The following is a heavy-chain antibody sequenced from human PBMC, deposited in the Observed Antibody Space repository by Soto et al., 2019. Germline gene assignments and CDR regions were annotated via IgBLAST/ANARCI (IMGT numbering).Heavy chain of an antibody. CDR3: ARLDSEVYYYYYMDV. J-gene: IGHJ6*03. Sequence: GESLKISCKGSGYSFTSYWIGWVRQMPGKGLEWMGIIYPGDSDTRYSPSFQGQVTISADKSISTAYLQWSSLKASDTAMYYCARLDSEVYYYYYMDVWGKGTTVTVSS. CDR2: IYPGDSDT. D-gene: IGHD4-4*01. V-gene: IGHV5-51*01. CDR1: GYSFTSYW.